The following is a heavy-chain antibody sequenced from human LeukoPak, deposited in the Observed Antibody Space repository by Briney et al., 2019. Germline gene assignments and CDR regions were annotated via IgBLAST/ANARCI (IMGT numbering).Heavy chain of an antibody. CDR2: ISSSSTYI. Sequence: GGSLRLSCAASGFTFSNYNMTWIRQAPGKGLEWVSSISSSSTYIYYVDSVKGRFTISRDNAKNSLYLQMNSLRAEDTAVYYCARDPGGYDDYWGQGTLVTVSS. CDR1: GFTFSNYN. D-gene: IGHD5-12*01. V-gene: IGHV3-21*01. J-gene: IGHJ4*02. CDR3: ARDPGGYDDY.